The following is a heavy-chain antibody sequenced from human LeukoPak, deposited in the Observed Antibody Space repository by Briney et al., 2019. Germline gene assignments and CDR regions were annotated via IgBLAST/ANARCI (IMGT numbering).Heavy chain of an antibody. V-gene: IGHV4-59*08. Sequence: GSLRLSCAASGFTFSSYAMSWVRQAPGKGLEWIGYIYYSGSTNYNPSLKSRVTISVDTSKNQFSLKLSSVTAADTAVYYCARHLAYCGGDCYGFDYWGQGTLVTVSS. CDR2: IYYSGST. CDR1: GFTFSSYA. CDR3: ARHLAYCGGDCYGFDY. J-gene: IGHJ4*02. D-gene: IGHD2-21*02.